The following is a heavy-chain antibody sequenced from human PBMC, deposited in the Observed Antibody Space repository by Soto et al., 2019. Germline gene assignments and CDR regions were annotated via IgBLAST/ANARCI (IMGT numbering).Heavy chain of an antibody. D-gene: IGHD6-6*01. Sequence: SETLSLTCAVSGGSISSGGYSWSWIRQPPGKGLEWIGYIYYSGSTYYNPSLKSRVTISVDTSKNQFSLKLSSVTAADTAVYYCARFEYSSSGWFDPWGQGTLVTVSS. V-gene: IGHV4-30-2*05. CDR2: IYYSGST. CDR1: GGSISSGGYS. CDR3: ARFEYSSSGWFDP. J-gene: IGHJ5*02.